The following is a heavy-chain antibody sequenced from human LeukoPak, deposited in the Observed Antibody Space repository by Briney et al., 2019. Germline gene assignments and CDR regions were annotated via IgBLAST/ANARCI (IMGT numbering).Heavy chain of an antibody. CDR1: GGSISSRNW. V-gene: IGHV4-4*02. CDR2: IYHSGST. D-gene: IGHD4-17*01. CDR3: ARSPHYGDYVRDAFDI. Sequence: SETLSLTCAVSGGSISSRNWWSWVRQPPGKGLEWIGEIYHSGSTNYNPSLKSRVTISVDKSKNQFSLKLSSVTAADTAVYYCARSPHYGDYVRDAFDIWGQGTMVTVSS. J-gene: IGHJ3*02.